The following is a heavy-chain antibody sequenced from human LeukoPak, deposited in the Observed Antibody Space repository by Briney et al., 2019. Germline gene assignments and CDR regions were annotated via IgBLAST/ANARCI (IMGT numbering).Heavy chain of an antibody. J-gene: IGHJ4*02. CDR3: TSSAMVIFDY. V-gene: IGHV3-15*01. CDR2: IKSKTDGGTT. Sequence: GGSLRLSCAASGLTVRNNYMSWVRQAPGKGLEWVGRIKSKTDGGTTDYAAPVKGRFTISRDDSKNTLYLQMNSLKTEDTAVYYCTSSAMVIFDYWGQGTLVTVSS. D-gene: IGHD5-18*01. CDR1: GLTVRNNY.